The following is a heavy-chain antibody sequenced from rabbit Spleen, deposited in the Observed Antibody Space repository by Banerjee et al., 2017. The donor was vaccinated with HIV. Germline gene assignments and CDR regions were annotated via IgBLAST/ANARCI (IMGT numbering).Heavy chain of an antibody. Sequence: QEQLEESGGGLVQPEGSLTLTCTASGFTISSNCICWVRQAPGKGLEWIACIYVGSSGSTYYASWAKGRFTISKTSSTTVTLQMTSLTAADTATYFCARDGAGNVNYSNLWGPGTLVTVS. V-gene: IGHV1S45*01. J-gene: IGHJ4*01. CDR1: GFTISSNC. CDR3: ARDGAGNVNYSNL. D-gene: IGHD4-2*01. CDR2: IYVGSSGST.